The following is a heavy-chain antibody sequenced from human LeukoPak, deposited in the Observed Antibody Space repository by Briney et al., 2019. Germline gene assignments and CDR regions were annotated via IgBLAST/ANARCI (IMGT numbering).Heavy chain of an antibody. V-gene: IGHV4-34*01. D-gene: IGHD2-2*01. CDR2: IDHSGST. CDR3: ARQPSWTVS. Sequence: SETLSLTCAVHGGSFSGYYWTWIRQPPGKGLEWIGEIDHSGSTNYNPSLKSRVTISLDTSKNQFPLKLTSVTVADTAVYYCARQPSWTVSWGQGTLVTVSS. CDR1: GGSFSGYY. J-gene: IGHJ5*02.